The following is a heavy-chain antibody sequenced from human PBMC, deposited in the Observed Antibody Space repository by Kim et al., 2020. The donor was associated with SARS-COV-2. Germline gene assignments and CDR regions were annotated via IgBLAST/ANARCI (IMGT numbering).Heavy chain of an antibody. J-gene: IGHJ4*02. V-gene: IGHV4-34*01. Sequence: SETLSLTCAVYGGSFSGYYWSWIRQPPGKGLEWIGEINHSGSTNYNPSLKSRVTISVDTSKNQFSLKLSSVTAADTAVYYCARVYEDIVVVVAAKYFDYWGQGTLVTVSS. D-gene: IGHD2-15*01. CDR1: GGSFSGYY. CDR2: INHSGST. CDR3: ARVYEDIVVVVAAKYFDY.